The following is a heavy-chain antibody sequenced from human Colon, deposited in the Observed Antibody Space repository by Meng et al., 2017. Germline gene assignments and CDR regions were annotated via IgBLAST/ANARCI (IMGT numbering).Heavy chain of an antibody. D-gene: IGHD1-14*01. V-gene: IGHV1-18*01. CDR1: GYIFSNYG. CDR2: LAPHTGNS. Sequence: ASVKVSCKTSGYIFSNYGVPWVRQAPGQGLEWVGWLAPHTGNSNYARNFHGRISLTTDTSTGTAYMELKSLSPDDTAVYYCARFRIAGSFDNWGQGTLVTVSS. J-gene: IGHJ5*02. CDR3: ARFRIAGSFDN.